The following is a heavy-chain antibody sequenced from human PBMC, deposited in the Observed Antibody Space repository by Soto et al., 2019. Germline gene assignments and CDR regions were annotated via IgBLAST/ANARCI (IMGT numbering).Heavy chain of an antibody. Sequence: EVQLLESGGDLVQPGGSLRLSCAASGFTFNSYAMSWVRQAPGKGLEWVSIISGSGGSTYNADSVKGRFTISRDNYKNDLYLQMSSLRAEDTAVYYCAKGGPSYYDFWSGYHTDYWGQGTLVTVSS. CDR3: AKGGPSYYDFWSGYHTDY. V-gene: IGHV3-23*01. CDR1: GFTFNSYA. CDR2: ISGSGGST. D-gene: IGHD3-3*01. J-gene: IGHJ4*02.